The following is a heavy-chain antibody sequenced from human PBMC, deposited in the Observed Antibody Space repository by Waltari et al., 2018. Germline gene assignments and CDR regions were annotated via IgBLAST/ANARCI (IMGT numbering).Heavy chain of an antibody. CDR3: ARAAGGGGSCYSCFDY. CDR2: INPSGGSK. Sequence: QVQLVQSGAEVKKPGASVKVSCKASGYTFTSYYMHWVRQAPGQGLEWMGIINPSGGSKSYAQKFQGRVSMTRDTSTSTVYMELSSLRSEDTAVYYCARAAGGGGSCYSCFDYWGQGTLVTVSS. J-gene: IGHJ4*02. D-gene: IGHD2-15*01. CDR1: GYTFTSYY. V-gene: IGHV1-46*01.